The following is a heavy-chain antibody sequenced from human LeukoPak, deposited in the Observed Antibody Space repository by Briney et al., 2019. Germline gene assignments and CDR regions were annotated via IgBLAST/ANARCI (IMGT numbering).Heavy chain of an antibody. V-gene: IGHV3-30-3*01. D-gene: IGHD1-1*01. J-gene: IGHJ5*02. CDR3: ARDHAAASGWWFDP. CDR1: GFTFSSYA. Sequence: TGGSLRLSCAASGFTFSSYAMHWVRQAPGKGLEWVAVISYDGSNKYYADSVKGRFTISRDNSKNTLYLQMNSLRAEDTAVYYCARDHAAASGWWFDPWGQGTLVTVSS. CDR2: ISYDGSNK.